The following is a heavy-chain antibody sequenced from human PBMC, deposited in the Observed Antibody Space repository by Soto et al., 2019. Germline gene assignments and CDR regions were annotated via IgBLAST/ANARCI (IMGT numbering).Heavy chain of an antibody. J-gene: IGHJ6*02. CDR2: IIPIFGTA. CDR3: ARDSEYCTNGVCYTYYSSYGMDV. CDR1: GGTFSSYA. Sequence: ASVKVSCKASGGTFSSYAISWVRQAPGQGLEWMGGIIPIFGTANYAQKFQGRVTITADESTSTAYMELSSLRSEDTAVYYCARDSEYCTNGVCYTYYSSYGMDVWGQGTTVTVSS. V-gene: IGHV1-69*13. D-gene: IGHD2-8*01.